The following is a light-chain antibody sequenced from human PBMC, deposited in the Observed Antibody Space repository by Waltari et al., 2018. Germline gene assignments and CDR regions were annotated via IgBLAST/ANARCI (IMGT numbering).Light chain of an antibody. V-gene: IGLV1-47*01. CDR2: TNS. CDR1: NSNVESHY. CDR3: AAWDDRLSGYV. Sequence: QSVLTQPPSASGTPGQRVTISCSGSNSNVESHYVYWYQQVPGTAPKLLIYTNSQRPSGVPDRFSGPKSGTSASLAISGLRSEDEADYYCAAWDDRLSGYVFGSGTSVTVL. J-gene: IGLJ1*01.